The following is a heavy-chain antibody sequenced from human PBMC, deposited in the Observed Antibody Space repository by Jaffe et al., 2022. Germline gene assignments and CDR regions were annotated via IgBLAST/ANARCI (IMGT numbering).Heavy chain of an antibody. CDR2: ISGSGGST. CDR1: GFTFSSYA. CDR3: AKDRPFPGITMVQGVIIGDFDY. D-gene: IGHD3-10*01. V-gene: IGHV3-23*01. J-gene: IGHJ4*02. Sequence: EVQLLESGGGLVQPGGSLRLSCAASGFTFSSYAMSWVRQAPGKGLEWVSAISGSGGSTYYADSVKGRFTISRDNSKNTLYLQMNSLRAEDTAVYYCAKDRPFPGITMVQGVIIGDFDYWGQGTLVTVSS.